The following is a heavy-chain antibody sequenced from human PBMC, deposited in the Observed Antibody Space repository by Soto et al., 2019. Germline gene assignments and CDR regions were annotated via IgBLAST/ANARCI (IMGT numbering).Heavy chain of an antibody. V-gene: IGHV3-23*01. CDR3: AKEYVEYDILTGYYNRNWFDP. Sequence: GGSLRLSCAASGFTFSSYAMSWVRQAPGKGLEWVSAISGSGGSTYYADSVKGRFTISRDNSKNTLYLQMNSLRAEDTAVYYCAKEYVEYDILTGYYNRNWFDPWGQGTLVTVSS. D-gene: IGHD3-9*01. CDR1: GFTFSSYA. CDR2: ISGSGGST. J-gene: IGHJ5*02.